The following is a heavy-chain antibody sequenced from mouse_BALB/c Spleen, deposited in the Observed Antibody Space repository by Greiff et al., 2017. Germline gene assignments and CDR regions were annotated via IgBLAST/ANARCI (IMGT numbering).Heavy chain of an antibody. CDR3: ARSHGNYVRGAMDY. V-gene: IGHV1-67*01. D-gene: IGHD2-1*01. CDR1: GYTFTDYA. Sequence: QVQLQQSGPELVRPGVSVKISCKGSGYTFTDYAMHWVKQSHAKSLEWIGVISTYYGNTNYNQKFKGKATMTVDKSSSTAYMELARLTSEDSAIYYCARSHGNYVRGAMDYWGQGTLVTVSA. J-gene: IGHJ3*01. CDR2: ISTYYGNT.